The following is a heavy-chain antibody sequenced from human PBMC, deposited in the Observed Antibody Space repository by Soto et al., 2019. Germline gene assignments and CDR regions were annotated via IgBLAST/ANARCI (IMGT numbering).Heavy chain of an antibody. Sequence: ASVKVSCKASGYTFTGYYMHWVRQAPGQGLEWMGWINPNSGGTNYAQKFQGWVTMTRGTSISTAYMELSRLRSDDTAVYYCARDGYSGYDLYYWGQGTLVTVSS. CDR2: INPNSGGT. CDR1: GYTFTGYY. V-gene: IGHV1-2*04. CDR3: ARDGYSGYDLYY. D-gene: IGHD5-12*01. J-gene: IGHJ4*02.